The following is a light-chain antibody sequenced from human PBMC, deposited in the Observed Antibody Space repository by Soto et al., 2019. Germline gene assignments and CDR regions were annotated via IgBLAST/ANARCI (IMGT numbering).Light chain of an antibody. J-gene: IGKJ1*01. Sequence: EIVMTQSPATLSVSPGGRATLSCRASQSISDTLAWYQQKPGQAPRLLIYGASTRATGFPDRFSGSGSGKDFTPTISSLEPEDFAVYYCQEYGRSGTCGQGTNVEI. V-gene: IGKV3-15*01. CDR1: QSISDT. CDR2: GAS. CDR3: QEYGRSGT.